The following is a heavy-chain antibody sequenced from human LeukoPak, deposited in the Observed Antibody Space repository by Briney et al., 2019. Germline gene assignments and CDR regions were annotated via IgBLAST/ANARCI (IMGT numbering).Heavy chain of an antibody. J-gene: IGHJ4*02. CDR1: GFTFSSYG. CDR2: ISYDGSNK. V-gene: IGHV3-30*03. Sequence: GRSLRLSCAASGFTFSSYGMHWVRQAPGKGLEWVAVISYDGSNKYYADSVKDRFTISRDNSKNTLYLQMNSLRAEDTAVYYCLYGDYVYWGQGTLVTVSS. CDR3: LYGDYVY. D-gene: IGHD4-17*01.